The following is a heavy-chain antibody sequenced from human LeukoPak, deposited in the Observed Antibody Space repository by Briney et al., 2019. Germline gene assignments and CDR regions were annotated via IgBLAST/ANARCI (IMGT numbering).Heavy chain of an antibody. J-gene: IGHJ4*02. CDR3: ARLVGIGYSYGYFDY. V-gene: IGHV5-51*01. CDR2: IYPGDSDT. Sequence: GESLKISCKGSGYSFTSYWIGWVRQMPGKGLEWMGIIYPGDSDTRYSPSFQGQVTISADKSISTAYLQWSSLKASDTAMYYCARLVGIGYSYGYFDYWGQGTLVTVSS. D-gene: IGHD5-18*01. CDR1: GYSFTSYW.